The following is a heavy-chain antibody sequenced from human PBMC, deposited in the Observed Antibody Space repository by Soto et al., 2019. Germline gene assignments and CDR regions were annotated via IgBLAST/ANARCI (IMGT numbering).Heavy chain of an antibody. Sequence: PGGSLRLSCAASGFTFSNYEMSWVRQAPGKGLEWLSYISGGGSTTQHADLVKGRFTVFRDNAKNSLYLQMNSLRAEDTAVYYCAREARTYTESIRHLVNWYPGTLVTAFS. CDR1: GFTFSNYE. V-gene: IGHV3-48*03. CDR2: ISGGGSTT. J-gene: IGHJ4*01. CDR3: AREARTYTESIRHLVN. D-gene: IGHD3-16*01.